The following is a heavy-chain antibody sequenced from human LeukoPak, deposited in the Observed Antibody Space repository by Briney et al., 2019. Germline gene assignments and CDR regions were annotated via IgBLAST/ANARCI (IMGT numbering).Heavy chain of an antibody. CDR3: ARADANIVVVPAAPKYYYYYGMDV. J-gene: IGHJ6*02. CDR1: GFTFSSYS. D-gene: IGHD2-2*01. V-gene: IGHV3-21*01. Sequence: GESLKISCAASGFTFSSYSMNWVRQAPGKGLEWVSSISSSSSYIYYADSVKGRFTISRDNAKNSLYLQMNSLRAEDTAVYYCARADANIVVVPAAPKYYYYYGMDVWGQGTTVTVSS. CDR2: ISSSSSYI.